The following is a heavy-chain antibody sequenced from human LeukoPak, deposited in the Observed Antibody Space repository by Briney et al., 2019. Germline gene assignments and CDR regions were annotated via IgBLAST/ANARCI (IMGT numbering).Heavy chain of an antibody. Sequence: SETLSLTCAVYGGSFSGYYWSWIRQPPGKGLEWIGEINHSGSTNYNPSLKSRVTISVDTSKNQFSLKLSSVTAADTAVYYCARPRHSGSSDAFDIWGQGTMVTVSS. D-gene: IGHD1-26*01. CDR2: INHSGST. J-gene: IGHJ3*02. CDR3: ARPRHSGSSDAFDI. CDR1: GGSFSGYY. V-gene: IGHV4-34*01.